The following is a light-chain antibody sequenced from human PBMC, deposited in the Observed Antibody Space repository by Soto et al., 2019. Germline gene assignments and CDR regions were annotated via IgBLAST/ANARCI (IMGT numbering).Light chain of an antibody. CDR1: QSVSNNY. CDR2: GAS. Sequence: EIVLTQTPGTRSLSIGERATLSCRASQSVSNNYLAWYQQKPGQAPRLLIYGASNRATGIPDRFSGSGSGTDFTLTISRLEPEDFAVYYCQQYGSSGTFGQGTKVDIK. J-gene: IGKJ1*01. CDR3: QQYGSSGT. V-gene: IGKV3-20*01.